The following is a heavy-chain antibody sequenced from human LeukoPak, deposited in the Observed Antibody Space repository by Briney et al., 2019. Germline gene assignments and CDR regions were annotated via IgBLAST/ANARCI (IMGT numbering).Heavy chain of an antibody. CDR2: ISSSSSTI. CDR3: ARDLQLIVRGVIGY. CDR1: GFTFSSYS. D-gene: IGHD3-10*01. Sequence: GGSLRLSCAASGFTFSSYSMNWVRQAPGKGLEWVSYISSSSSTIYYADSVKGRFTISRDNAKNSLYLQMNSLRAEDTAVYYCARDLQLIVRGVIGYWGQGTLVTVSS. J-gene: IGHJ4*02. V-gene: IGHV3-48*04.